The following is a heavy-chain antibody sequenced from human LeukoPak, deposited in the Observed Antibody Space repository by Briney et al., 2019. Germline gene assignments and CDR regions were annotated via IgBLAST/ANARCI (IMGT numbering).Heavy chain of an antibody. J-gene: IGHJ4*02. V-gene: IGHV3-9*01. Sequence: GGSLRLSSAASGFTFDDHGMHWVRHVPGKGLEWVSGISWNGDSIGYADSVKGHFTISRDNSKNTLYLHMNNLRAEDTAVYYCANSPDGAFDYWGQGTLVTVSS. CDR2: ISWNGDSI. CDR3: ANSPDGAFDY. CDR1: GFTFDDHG.